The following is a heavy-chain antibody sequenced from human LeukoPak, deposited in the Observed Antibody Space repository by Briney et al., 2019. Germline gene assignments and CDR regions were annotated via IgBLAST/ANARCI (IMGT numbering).Heavy chain of an antibody. Sequence: SVKVACKPSGGTFSSYALSRVRQSPGQGLEWMGRIIPMFGTANYAQRFQGRATITADESTRTVYMELSSLRSEDTAVYYCARGIVGVIHNGYYYYGMVAWGQGTTVTVSS. D-gene: IGHD1-26*01. CDR2: IIPMFGTA. J-gene: IGHJ6*02. V-gene: IGHV1-69*13. CDR1: GGTFSSYA. CDR3: ARGIVGVIHNGYYYYGMVA.